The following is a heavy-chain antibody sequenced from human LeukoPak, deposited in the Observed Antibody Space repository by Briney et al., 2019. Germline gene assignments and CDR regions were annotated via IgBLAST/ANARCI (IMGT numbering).Heavy chain of an antibody. CDR3: AREHSSSWYRLGYYYYYMDV. D-gene: IGHD6-13*01. Sequence: ASVKVSCKASGGTFSSYAISWVRQAPGQGLEWMGWISAYNGNTNYAQKLQGRVTMTTDTSTSTAYMELRSLRSDDTAVYYCAREHSSSWYRLGYYYYYMDVWGKGTTVTVSS. CDR1: GGTFSSYA. V-gene: IGHV1-18*01. CDR2: ISAYNGNT. J-gene: IGHJ6*03.